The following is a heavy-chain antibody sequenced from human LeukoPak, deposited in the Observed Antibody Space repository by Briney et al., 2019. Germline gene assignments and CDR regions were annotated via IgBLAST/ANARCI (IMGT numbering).Heavy chain of an antibody. J-gene: IGHJ4*02. CDR2: IKQDGSEK. CDR1: GFTFSSYW. V-gene: IGHV3-7*01. CDR3: ARDSGPFHGDSIASDY. Sequence: GGSLRLSCAASGFTFSSYWMSWVRQAPGKGPEWVANIKQDGSEKYYVDSVKGRFTISRDNAKNSLYLQMNSLRAEDTAVYYCARDSGPFHGDSIASDYWGQGTLVTVSS. D-gene: IGHD4-17*01.